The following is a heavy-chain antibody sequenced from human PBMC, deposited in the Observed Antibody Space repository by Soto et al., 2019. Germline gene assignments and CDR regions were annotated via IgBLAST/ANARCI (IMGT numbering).Heavy chain of an antibody. V-gene: IGHV4-39*01. Sequence: SETLSLTCTVSGGSISSSSYYWGWIRQPPGKGLEWIGSIYYSGSTYYNPSLKSRVTISVDTSKNQFSLKLSSVTAADTAVYYCARHVLGSLFWTAGTVLDYWGQGTLVTVSS. CDR1: GGSISSSSYY. CDR2: IYYSGST. D-gene: IGHD6-13*01. CDR3: ARHVLGSLFWTAGTVLDY. J-gene: IGHJ4*02.